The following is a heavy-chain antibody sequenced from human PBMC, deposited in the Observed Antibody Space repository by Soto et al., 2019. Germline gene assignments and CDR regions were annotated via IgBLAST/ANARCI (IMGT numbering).Heavy chain of an antibody. CDR3: NRGLAGGSYSDY. Sequence: SGGSLSHSWSAAGCTCGDYGMRWVSQDQGKGLEWIGLIRSNAYGGTTEYAASVQGRFTLSRDDSKNIAYLQMNSLKTEDTAIYSCNRGLAGGSYSDYWGQGTLVTVSS. V-gene: IGHV3-49*04. J-gene: IGHJ4*02. CDR1: GCTCGDYG. CDR2: IRSNAYGGTT. D-gene: IGHD1-26*01.